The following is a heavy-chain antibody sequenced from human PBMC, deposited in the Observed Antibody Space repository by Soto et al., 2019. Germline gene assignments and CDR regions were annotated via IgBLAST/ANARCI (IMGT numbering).Heavy chain of an antibody. CDR3: ARSGDSDGPFDY. V-gene: IGHV3-53*01. CDR2: IYSGGST. Sequence: EVQLVESGGGLIQPGGSLRLSCAASGFTVSSTYMSWVRQAPGKGLEWVSVIYSGGSTYYADSVKGRFTISRDNSKNTRYLQMNSLRAEDTAVYYWARSGDSDGPFDYWGQGTLVTVSS. D-gene: IGHD5-18*01. J-gene: IGHJ4*02. CDR1: GFTVSSTY.